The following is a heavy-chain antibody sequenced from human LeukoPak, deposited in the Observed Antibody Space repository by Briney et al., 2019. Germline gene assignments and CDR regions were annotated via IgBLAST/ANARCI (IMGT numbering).Heavy chain of an antibody. CDR2: ISWDGGST. CDR3: AKDRHNWKGVAYYYYDMDV. J-gene: IGHJ6*04. D-gene: IGHD1-1*01. CDR1: GFTFDDYA. Sequence: PGGSLRLSCAASGFTFDDYAMHWVRQAPGKGLEWVSLISWDGGSTYYADSVKGRFTISRDNSKNSLYLQMNSLRAEDTALYYCAKDRHNWKGVAYYYYDMDVWGKGTTVTVSS. V-gene: IGHV3-43D*04.